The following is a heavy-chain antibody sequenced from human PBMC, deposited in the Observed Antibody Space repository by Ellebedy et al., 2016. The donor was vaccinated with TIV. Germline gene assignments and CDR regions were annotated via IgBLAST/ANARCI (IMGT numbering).Heavy chain of an antibody. J-gene: IGHJ5*02. Sequence: GGSLRLSCAASGFTFHSYGMHWVRQAPGKGLEWVTFIRYDGSDKYYADSVKGRFTFSRDNSKNTLTLQMNSLRLEDTAVYYCAKVLFAFGEFESPFDPWGQGTLVIVSS. CDR3: AKVLFAFGEFESPFDP. CDR1: GFTFHSYG. D-gene: IGHD3-10*01. CDR2: IRYDGSDK. V-gene: IGHV3-30*02.